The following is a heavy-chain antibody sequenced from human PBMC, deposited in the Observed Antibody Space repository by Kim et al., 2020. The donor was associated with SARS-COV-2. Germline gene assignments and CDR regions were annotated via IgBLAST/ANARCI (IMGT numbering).Heavy chain of an antibody. CDR3: AKLIAAAGTFDY. D-gene: IGHD6-13*01. J-gene: IGHJ4*02. V-gene: IGHV3-30*02. Sequence: YYADPVEGRFTISRDNSKNTLYLQMNSLRAEDTAVYYCAKLIAAAGTFDYWGQGTLVTVSS.